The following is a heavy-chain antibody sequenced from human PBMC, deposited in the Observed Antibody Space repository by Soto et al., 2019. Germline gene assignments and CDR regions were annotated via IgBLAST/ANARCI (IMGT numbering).Heavy chain of an antibody. Sequence: SGPMYLTCTVYGGSISSSDYYWSWIRQPPGKGLEWIGFINHRGSNSYNPSLKSRATLSLDTSKNQFSLNLRSVTAADTAVYHGAIRSNYLEGRRLDPWGQGTIVT. V-gene: IGHV4-30-4*01. D-gene: IGHD4-4*01. CDR3: AIRSNYLEGRRLDP. CDR1: GGSISSSDYY. J-gene: IGHJ5*02. CDR2: INHRGSN.